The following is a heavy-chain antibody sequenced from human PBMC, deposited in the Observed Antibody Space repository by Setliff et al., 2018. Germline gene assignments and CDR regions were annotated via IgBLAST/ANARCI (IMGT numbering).Heavy chain of an antibody. Sequence: ASVKVSCKASGYTFTDYGITWVRQAPGQGLEWMGWINNYNFNTNYAQKLQGRVTMTTDTSTSTAYMELRSLRAEDSAVYYCARDGVFYAMDFWGQGTTVTVSS. CDR3: ARDGVFYAMDF. J-gene: IGHJ6*02. D-gene: IGHD3-10*01. CDR2: INNYNFNT. V-gene: IGHV1-18*01. CDR1: GYTFTDYG.